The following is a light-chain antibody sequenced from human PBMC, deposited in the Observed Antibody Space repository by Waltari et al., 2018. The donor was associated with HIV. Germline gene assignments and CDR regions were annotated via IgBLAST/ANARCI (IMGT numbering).Light chain of an antibody. J-gene: IGLJ2*01. CDR2: SNK. CDR3: ALWDDSLNGVL. CDR1: SSNIGRNT. V-gene: IGLV1-44*01. Sequence: QSELSQPPSASGTPGQRVAISCSGSSSNIGRNTVNWYQQLPGTAPKLLIYSNKQRPSGVLDRFSGSKSGTSASLAITGLQSEDEADYYCALWDDSLNGVLFGGGTKLTVL.